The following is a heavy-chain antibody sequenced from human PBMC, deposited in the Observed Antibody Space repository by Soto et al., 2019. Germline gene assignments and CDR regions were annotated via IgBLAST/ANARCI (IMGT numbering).Heavy chain of an antibody. J-gene: IGHJ6*02. CDR3: ARDSSGRQYYGMDV. Sequence: GGSLRLSCTPSGFIFSDYSMNWVRQAPGKGLEWISYITTTSSTMYYADPVKGRFTISRDNAKNSLYLQMNSLRDEDTAVYYCARDSSGRQYYGMDVWGQGTTVTVS. CDR1: GFIFSDYS. V-gene: IGHV3-48*02. CDR2: ITTTSSTM. D-gene: IGHD3-22*01.